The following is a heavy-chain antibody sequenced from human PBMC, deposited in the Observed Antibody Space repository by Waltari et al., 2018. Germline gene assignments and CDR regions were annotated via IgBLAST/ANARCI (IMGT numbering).Heavy chain of an antibody. CDR2: INAGKENP. CDR3: ARDPIAVSGRDY. Sequence: QVQLVQSGAEVKKPGASVKVSCKASGYTFTSYAMHWVRQAPGQRLEWMGWINAGKENPKYSRKVQAGVTITRHTSASTTYMELSSLRSEDTAVYYCARDPIAVSGRDYWGQGTLVTVS. D-gene: IGHD6-19*01. V-gene: IGHV1-3*01. J-gene: IGHJ4*02. CDR1: GYTFTSYA.